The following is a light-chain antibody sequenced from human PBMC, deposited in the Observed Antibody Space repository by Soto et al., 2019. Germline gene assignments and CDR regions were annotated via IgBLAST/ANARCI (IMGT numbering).Light chain of an antibody. CDR2: DAS. CDR3: QQYNLWT. V-gene: IGKV1-5*01. Sequence: IQMTQSPSTLSASVGDRVTITCRASQSISSWLAWYQQKPGKTPKLLIYDASNLESGVPSRFSGSGSGTEFTLTIGSLQPEDLATYYCQQYNLWTFGQGNKVDIK. J-gene: IGKJ1*01. CDR1: QSISSW.